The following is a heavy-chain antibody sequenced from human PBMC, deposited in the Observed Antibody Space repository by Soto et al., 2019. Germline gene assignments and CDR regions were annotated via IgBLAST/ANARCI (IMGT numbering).Heavy chain of an antibody. Sequence: QVQLVQSGAEVKKPGSSVKVSCKASGGTFSSYTISWVRQAPGQGLEWMGRIIPLLGIANYAQKFQGRVTISADKSTSTAYLELSSLRSEDTAVYYCERDRDYYDASGFYYNWYFELWGRGTLVTVSS. V-gene: IGHV1-69*08. J-gene: IGHJ2*01. CDR3: ERDRDYYDASGFYYNWYFEL. CDR2: IIPLLGIA. D-gene: IGHD3-22*01. CDR1: GGTFSSYT.